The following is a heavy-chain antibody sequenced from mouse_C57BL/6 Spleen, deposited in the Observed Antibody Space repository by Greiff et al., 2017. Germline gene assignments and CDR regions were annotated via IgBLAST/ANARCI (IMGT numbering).Heavy chain of an antibody. CDR1: GYTFTSYW. CDR2: IDPSDSET. V-gene: IGHV1-52*01. CDR3: AREGYDYDGFAY. Sequence: QVQLQQPGAELVRPGSSVKLSCKASGYTFTSYWMHWVKQRPIQGLEWIGNIDPSDSETHYNQKFKDKATLTGDKSSSTAYMQLSSLTSEDSAVYYCAREGYDYDGFAYGGQGTLVTVSA. D-gene: IGHD2-4*01. J-gene: IGHJ3*01.